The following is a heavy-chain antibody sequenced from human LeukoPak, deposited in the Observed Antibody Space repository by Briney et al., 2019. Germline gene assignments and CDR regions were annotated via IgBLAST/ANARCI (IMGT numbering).Heavy chain of an antibody. CDR3: ARGAGYNYPYYFDY. V-gene: IGHV3-53*01. Sequence: GGSLRLSCAASGFTFSTYWMHWVRQAPGMGLVWVSVIYGGGNIYYADSVKGRFTISRDNSKNTLYLQMNSLRAEDTAVYYCARGAGYNYPYYFDYWGQGTLVTVSS. J-gene: IGHJ4*02. CDR2: IYGGGNI. CDR1: GFTFSTYW. D-gene: IGHD5-24*01.